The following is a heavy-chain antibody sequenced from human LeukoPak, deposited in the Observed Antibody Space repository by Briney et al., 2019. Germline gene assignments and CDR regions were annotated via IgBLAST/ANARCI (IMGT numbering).Heavy chain of an antibody. CDR1: GYTFTSYD. CDR3: ASKGDSSSWYPLDYYYYGMDV. CDR2: MNPNSGNT. Sequence: ASVKVSCKASGYTFTSYDINWVRQATGQGLEWMGWMNPNSGNTGYAQKFQGRVTMTRNTSISTAYMELSSLRSEDTAVYYCASKGDSSSWYPLDYYYYGMDVWGQGTTVTVSS. J-gene: IGHJ6*02. D-gene: IGHD6-13*01. V-gene: IGHV1-8*01.